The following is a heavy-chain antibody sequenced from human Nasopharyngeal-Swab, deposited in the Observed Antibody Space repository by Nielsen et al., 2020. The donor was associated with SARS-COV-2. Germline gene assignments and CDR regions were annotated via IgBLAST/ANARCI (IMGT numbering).Heavy chain of an antibody. CDR3: ARDSPYSSGWNCYYYYYYMDV. V-gene: IGHV3-7*05. CDR2: IKQDGSEK. J-gene: IGHJ6*03. D-gene: IGHD6-19*01. Sequence: VRQMPGKGLEWVANIKQDGSEKYYVDSVKGRFTISRDNAKNSLYLQMNSLRAEDTAVYYCARDSPYSSGWNCYYYYYYMDVWGKGTTVTVSS.